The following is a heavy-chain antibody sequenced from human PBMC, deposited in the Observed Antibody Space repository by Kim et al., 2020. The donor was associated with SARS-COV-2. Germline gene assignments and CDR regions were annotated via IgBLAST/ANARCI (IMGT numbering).Heavy chain of an antibody. CDR3: ARDKGLRHGMDV. V-gene: IGHV4-59*01. D-gene: IGHD4-17*01. CDR2: IYYSGST. Sequence: SETLSLTCTVSGGSISSYYWSWIRQPPGKGLEWIGYIYYSGSTNYNPSLKSRVTISVDTSKNQFSLKLSSVTAADTAVYYCARDKGLRHGMDVWGQGTTVTVSS. CDR1: GGSISSYY. J-gene: IGHJ6*02.